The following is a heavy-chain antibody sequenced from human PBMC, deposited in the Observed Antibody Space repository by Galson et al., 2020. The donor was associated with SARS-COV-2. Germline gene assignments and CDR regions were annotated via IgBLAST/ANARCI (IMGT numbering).Heavy chain of an antibody. Sequence: SGPTLVKPTQTLTLTCTFSGYSLSTSGVHVGWIRQPLGKALEWLALIYWNDDKQYSPSLKDRLTITKDTSKNQVVLTMTNMDPVDTATYYCARTSWVRGPFDYWGQGILVTVSS. CDR1: GYSLSTSGVH. V-gene: IGHV2-5*01. CDR2: IYWNDDK. J-gene: IGHJ4*02. D-gene: IGHD3-10*01. CDR3: ARTSWVRGPFDY.